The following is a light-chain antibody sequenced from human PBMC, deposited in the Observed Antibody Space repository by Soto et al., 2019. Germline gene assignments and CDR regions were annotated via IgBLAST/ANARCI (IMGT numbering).Light chain of an antibody. J-gene: IGKJ1*01. CDR3: QQFGSSPPTWT. CDR1: QSVSSNY. V-gene: IGKV3-20*01. CDR2: VAS. Sequence: EIVLTQSPGTLSLSPGERATLSCRASQSVSSNYLAWYQHKPGQAPRLLIYVASSRATGIPDRFSGSGSGTDFTLTISRLEPEDFALYYCQQFGSSPPTWTFGQGTKVEIK.